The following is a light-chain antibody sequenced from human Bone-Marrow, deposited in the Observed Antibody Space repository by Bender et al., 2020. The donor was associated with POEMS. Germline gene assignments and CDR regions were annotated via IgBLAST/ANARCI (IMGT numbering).Light chain of an antibody. CDR3: AAWEAGLSGGV. CDR1: SGDY. J-gene: IGLJ3*02. Sequence: QSALAQPRPVSGSPGQSATISCTGSSGDYVSWHQQHTGKAHKLLIYSDNQRPSGVHDRFYAFKSGTSASLAISGLQSEDEADYYCAAWEAGLSGGVFGGGTKLTVL. V-gene: IGLV1-47*02. CDR2: SDN.